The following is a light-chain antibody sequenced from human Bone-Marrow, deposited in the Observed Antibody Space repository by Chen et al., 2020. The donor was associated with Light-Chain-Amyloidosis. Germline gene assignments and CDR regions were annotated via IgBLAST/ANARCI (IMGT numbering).Light chain of an antibody. CDR3: SSYTITNTLV. J-gene: IGLJ1*01. V-gene: IGLV2-14*01. CDR1: SSDVGGDNH. Sequence: QSALTQPASVSGSPGQSITISCTGTSSDVGGDNHVSWYQQHPDKAPKLMIYEVTNRPSWVPVRFYGSKSDKSASLTISGLQTEDEADYFCSSYTITNTLVFGSGTRVTVL. CDR2: EVT.